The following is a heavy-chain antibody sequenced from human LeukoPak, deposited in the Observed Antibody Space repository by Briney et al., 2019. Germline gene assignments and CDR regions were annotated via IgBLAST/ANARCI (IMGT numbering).Heavy chain of an antibody. V-gene: IGHV1-18*01. CDR1: GYTFTSYG. Sequence: ASVKVSCKASGYTFTSYGISWVRQAPGQGLEWMGWISAYGGNTNYAQKLQGRVTMTTDTSTSTAYMELRSLRSDDTAVYYCARDDGIAAAADYYYYGMDVWGQGTTVAASS. D-gene: IGHD6-25*01. CDR2: ISAYGGNT. CDR3: ARDDGIAAAADYYYYGMDV. J-gene: IGHJ6*02.